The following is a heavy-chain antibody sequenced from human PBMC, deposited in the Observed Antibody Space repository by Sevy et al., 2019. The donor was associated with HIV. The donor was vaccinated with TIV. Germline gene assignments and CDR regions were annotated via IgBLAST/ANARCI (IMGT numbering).Heavy chain of an antibody. J-gene: IGHJ5*02. V-gene: IGHV4-39*01. CDR1: GGSVSSNNYY. D-gene: IGHD3-22*01. CDR2: IFYTGKT. Sequence: SETLSLTCIVSGGSVSSNNYYWGWIRQSPGKGLEWIGSIFYTGKTHYSSSLKSRVTFSVDTSKNQCSLKLNSVTAADTAVYYCARHPSGIPMLVVPLGWFDPWGQGILVTVSS. CDR3: ARHPSGIPMLVVPLGWFDP.